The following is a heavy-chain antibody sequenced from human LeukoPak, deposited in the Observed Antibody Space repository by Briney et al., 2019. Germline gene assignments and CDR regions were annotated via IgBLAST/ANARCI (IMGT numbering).Heavy chain of an antibody. CDR1: GFTFDDYA. CDR3: AKWKYYYDSSGRGGDSGVAFDI. J-gene: IGHJ3*02. CDR2: ISWNSGSI. V-gene: IGHV3-9*01. D-gene: IGHD3-22*01. Sequence: GGSLRLSCAASGFTFDDYAMHWVRQAPGKGLEWVSGISWNSGSIGYADSVKGRFTISRDNAKNSLYLQMDSLRAEDTSLYYCAKWKYYYDSSGRGGDSGVAFDIWGQGTMVTVSS.